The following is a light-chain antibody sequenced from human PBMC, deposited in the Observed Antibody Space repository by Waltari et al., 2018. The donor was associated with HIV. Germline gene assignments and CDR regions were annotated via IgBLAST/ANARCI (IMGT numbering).Light chain of an antibody. J-gene: IGLJ2*01. CDR3: GTWDDRLNAGV. Sequence: QSVLTQPPSVSAAPGQRVTISCSGSSSNIGTNGVSWYQQVPGTAPKLLIYDRNNRFPGISDRFSASQSGTSATLGISGLHTGDEADYYCGTWDDRLNAGVFGVGTRLTVL. CDR2: DRN. V-gene: IGLV1-51*01. CDR1: SSNIGTNG.